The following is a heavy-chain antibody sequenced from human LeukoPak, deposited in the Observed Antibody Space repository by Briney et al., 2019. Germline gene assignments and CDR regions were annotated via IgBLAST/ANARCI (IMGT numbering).Heavy chain of an antibody. D-gene: IGHD6-19*01. J-gene: IGHJ4*02. CDR2: IKQDGSEK. Sequence: GGSLRLSCAASGSTFSSYWMSWVRQAPGKGLEWVANIKQDGSEKYYVDSVKGRFTISRDNAKNSLYLQMNSLRAEDTAVYYCARQTSAVAGTGAYWGQGTLVTVSS. V-gene: IGHV3-7*04. CDR1: GSTFSSYW. CDR3: ARQTSAVAGTGAY.